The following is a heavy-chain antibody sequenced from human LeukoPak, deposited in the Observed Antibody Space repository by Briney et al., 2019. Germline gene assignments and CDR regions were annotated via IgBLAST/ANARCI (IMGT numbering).Heavy chain of an antibody. CDR2: IYTSGST. V-gene: IGHV4-61*02. D-gene: IGHD4-23*01. Sequence: SQTLSLTCTVSGGSISSGSYYWSWIRQPAGKGLEWIGRIYTSGSTNYNPSLKSRVTISVDTSKNQFSLKLSSVTAADTAVYYCARHEYGGNSLLDYWGQGTLVTVSS. J-gene: IGHJ4*02. CDR1: GGSISSGSYY. CDR3: ARHEYGGNSLLDY.